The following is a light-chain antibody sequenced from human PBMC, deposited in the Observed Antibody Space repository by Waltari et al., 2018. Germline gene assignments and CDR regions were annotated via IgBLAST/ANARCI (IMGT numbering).Light chain of an antibody. V-gene: IGKV1-13*02. CDR3: QQFNSYQFT. CDR1: QGISSA. Sequence: AIQLTQSPSSMSASVGDRVTITCRASQGISSALAWYQQKPGKAPKLLIYDASSLESGVPSRFSGSGSGTDFTLTISSLQPEDFATYYCQQFNSYQFTFGPGTKVDIK. CDR2: DAS. J-gene: IGKJ3*01.